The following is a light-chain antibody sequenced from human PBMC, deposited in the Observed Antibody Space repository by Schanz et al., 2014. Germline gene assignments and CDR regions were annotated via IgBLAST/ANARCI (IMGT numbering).Light chain of an antibody. Sequence: QSALTQPPSVSGSPGQSVTISCTGTSSDVGGYNYVSWYQHHPGKAPKLMIYDVSNRPSGVPDRFSGSKSGTSASLAITGLQAEDEAAYFCQSYDSSLMGVMFGGGTKLTVL. CDR1: SSDVGGYNY. V-gene: IGLV2-11*01. CDR2: DVS. CDR3: QSYDSSLMGVM. J-gene: IGLJ3*02.